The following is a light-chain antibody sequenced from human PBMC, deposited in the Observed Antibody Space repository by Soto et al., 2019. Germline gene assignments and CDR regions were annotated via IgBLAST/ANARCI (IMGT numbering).Light chain of an antibody. J-gene: IGKJ5*01. V-gene: IGKV1-9*01. CDR3: QPLNSYPIT. Sequence: IQLAQSPSSLSASVGDIVTITGRASQGVSSYLAWYQQKQGKAPKLLIYAASTLQSGVPPRFSGSGSGTDFTLTITSLQPEEFATYYCQPLNSYPITFGHGTRLGI. CDR1: QGVSSY. CDR2: AAS.